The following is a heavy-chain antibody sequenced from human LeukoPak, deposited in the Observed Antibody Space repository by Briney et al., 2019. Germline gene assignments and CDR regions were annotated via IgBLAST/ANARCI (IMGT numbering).Heavy chain of an antibody. J-gene: IGHJ3*02. CDR1: GGSISISSYY. V-gene: IGHV4-39*01. D-gene: IGHD6-13*01. Sequence: SETLSLTCTVSGGSISISSYYWGWIRQPPGKGLEWIGSIYYSGSIYYNPSLKSRVTISVDTSKNQFSLKLSSVTAADTAVYYCARQLGVAAAGGYHDAFDIWGQGTMVTVSS. CDR2: IYYSGSI. CDR3: ARQLGVAAAGGYHDAFDI.